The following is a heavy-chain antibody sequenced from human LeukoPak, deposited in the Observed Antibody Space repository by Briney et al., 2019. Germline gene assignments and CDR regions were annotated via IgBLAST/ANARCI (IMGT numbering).Heavy chain of an antibody. V-gene: IGHV3-11*01. D-gene: IGHD3-3*01. CDR3: ARIGRIERFLEWLSHPISYFDY. Sequence: GGSLRLSCAASGFTFSDYYMGWIRQAPGKGLEWVSYISSSGSTIYYADSVKGRFTISRDNAKNSLYLQMNSLRAEDTAVYYCARIGRIERFLEWLSHPISYFDYWGQGTLVTVSS. CDR1: GFTFSDYY. J-gene: IGHJ4*02. CDR2: ISSSGSTI.